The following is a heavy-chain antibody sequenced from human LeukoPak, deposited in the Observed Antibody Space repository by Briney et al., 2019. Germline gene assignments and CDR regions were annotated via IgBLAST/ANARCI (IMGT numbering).Heavy chain of an antibody. V-gene: IGHV3-74*01. D-gene: IGHD2-8*01. CDR2: ISGDGSST. Sequence: GGSLLLSCAASGFTFSNFWMHWVRQVPGKGLVWVSRISGDGSSTAYADSVKGRLTISRDNAKDTLYLQMNSLRAEETAVYYCVREGLNCTNGVCFRAAFDYWGQGALVTVSS. J-gene: IGHJ4*02. CDR1: GFTFSNFW. CDR3: VREGLNCTNGVCFRAAFDY.